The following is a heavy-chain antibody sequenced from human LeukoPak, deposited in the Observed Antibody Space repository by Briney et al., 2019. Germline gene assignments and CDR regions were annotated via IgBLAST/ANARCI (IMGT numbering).Heavy chain of an antibody. CDR1: GYTFTSYG. D-gene: IGHD3-10*01. J-gene: IGHJ4*02. CDR3: ARDWYYGSGSYRPFDY. Sequence: ASVKVSCKASGYTFTSYGISWVRQAPGQGPEWMGWISAYNGNTNYAQKLQGRVTMTTDTSTSTAYMELRSLRSDDTAVYYCARDWYYGSGSYRPFDYWGQGTLVTVSS. V-gene: IGHV1-18*01. CDR2: ISAYNGNT.